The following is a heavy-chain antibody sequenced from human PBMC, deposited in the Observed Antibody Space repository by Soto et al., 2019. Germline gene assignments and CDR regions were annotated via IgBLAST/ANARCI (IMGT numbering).Heavy chain of an antibody. CDR1: GFTFISYA. CDR3: AKRGGYCDNVVCYTSDIAAGGAFDY. D-gene: IGHD2-8*01. CDR2: IVGSGSST. Sequence: GGSLGLSCAVSGFTFISYAMSWARQAPGKGLEWVSAIVGSGSSTYYADSVKGRFTISRDNSKNTLYLQMNSLRAEDTAVYYCAKRGGYCDNVVCYTSDIAAGGAFDYWGQGTLDTVSA. J-gene: IGHJ4*02. V-gene: IGHV3-23*01.